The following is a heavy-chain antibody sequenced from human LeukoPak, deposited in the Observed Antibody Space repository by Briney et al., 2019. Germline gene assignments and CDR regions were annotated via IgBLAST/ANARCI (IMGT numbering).Heavy chain of an antibody. D-gene: IGHD3-22*01. V-gene: IGHV4-39*07. CDR3: ARDHDDSSGYYYWYAFDI. CDR1: GGSISSSSYY. J-gene: IGHJ3*02. Sequence: SETLSLTCTVSGGSISSSSYYWGWLRQPPGTGLEWIGSIYYSGSTYYNPSLKSRVTISVDTSKNQFSLKLSSVTAADTAVYYCARDHDDSSGYYYWYAFDIWGQGTMVTVSS. CDR2: IYYSGST.